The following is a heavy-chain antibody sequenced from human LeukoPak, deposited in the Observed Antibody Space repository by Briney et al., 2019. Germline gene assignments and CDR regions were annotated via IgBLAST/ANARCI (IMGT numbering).Heavy chain of an antibody. CDR1: GFTFSSYW. CDR2: IKQDGSEK. D-gene: IGHD6-19*01. CDR3: ARHQEQRLAPFDH. J-gene: IGHJ4*02. Sequence: AGSLRLSCAASGFTFSSYWMSWVRQAPGKGLEWVANIKQDGSEKHSVDSVKGRFTISRDNVKNALYLQMNSLRGEDTAVYYCARHQEQRLAPFDHWGQGTLVTVSS. V-gene: IGHV3-7*04.